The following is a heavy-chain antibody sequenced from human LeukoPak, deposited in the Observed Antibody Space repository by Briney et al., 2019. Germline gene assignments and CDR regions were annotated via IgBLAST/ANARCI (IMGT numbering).Heavy chain of an antibody. J-gene: IGHJ3*01. V-gene: IGHV3-11*01. CDR3: ARSSYSSSSSV. CDR2: ISSSGSTI. CDR1: GFTFSDYY. Sequence: GGSLRLTCAASGFTFSDYYMSWIRQAPGKGLEWVSYISSSGSTIYYADSVKGRFTISRDNAKNSLYLQMNSLRAEDTAVYYCARSSYSSSSSVWGQGTMVTVSS. D-gene: IGHD6-6*01.